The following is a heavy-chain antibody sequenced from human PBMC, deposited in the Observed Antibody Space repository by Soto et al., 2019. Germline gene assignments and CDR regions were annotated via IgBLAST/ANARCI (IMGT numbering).Heavy chain of an antibody. CDR3: VRDRSGSYLEGFDY. D-gene: IGHD1-26*01. CDR2: IKHDGSEK. Sequence: GGSLRLSCAASGFTFSSFWMTWVRQAPGKGLEWVANIKHDGSEKYYVESVKGRFTISRDNARNALFLEMKSLRSEDTAVYSCVRDRSGSYLEGFDYWGQGTLVTVSS. CDR1: GFTFSSFW. J-gene: IGHJ4*02. V-gene: IGHV3-7*01.